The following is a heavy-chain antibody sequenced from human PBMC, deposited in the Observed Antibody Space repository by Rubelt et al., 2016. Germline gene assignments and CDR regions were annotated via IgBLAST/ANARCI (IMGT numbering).Heavy chain of an antibody. J-gene: IGHJ5*02. CDR2: ISYDGSNK. Sequence: VQLVESGGGLVNPGGSLRLSCAASGFIFSSYSMNWVRQAPGEGLEWVTVISYDGSNKYYADSVKGRFTISRDNSKNTLYLQMNSLRGEDTAVYYCATAPRGWAGPWFNPWGQGTRVTVSS. V-gene: IGHV3-30*03. D-gene: IGHD1-26*01. CDR3: ATAPRGWAGPWFNP. CDR1: GFIFSSYS.